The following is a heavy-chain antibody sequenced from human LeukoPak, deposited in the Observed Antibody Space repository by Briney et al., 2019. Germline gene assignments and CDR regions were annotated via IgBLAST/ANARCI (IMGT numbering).Heavy chain of an antibody. CDR1: GGSISSYY. CDR3: ARHPYSSSPRVDY. Sequence: SETLSLTCTVSGGSISSYYWSWIRQPPGKGLEWIGYIYYSGSTNYNPSLKSRVTISVDTSKNQFSLKLSSVTAADTAVYYCARHPYSSSPRVDYWGQGTLVTVSS. CDR2: IYYSGST. V-gene: IGHV4-59*08. D-gene: IGHD6-6*01. J-gene: IGHJ4*02.